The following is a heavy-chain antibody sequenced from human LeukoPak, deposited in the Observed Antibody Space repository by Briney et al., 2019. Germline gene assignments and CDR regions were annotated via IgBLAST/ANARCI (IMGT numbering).Heavy chain of an antibody. CDR1: GFTFSSYG. J-gene: IGHJ4*02. CDR2: ISGSGGST. Sequence: PGGSLRLSCAASGFTFSSYGMSWVRQAPGKGLEGVSAISGSGGSTDYADSVKGRFTISRDNAKNSLYLQMNSLRAEDTAVYYCARDKIVGPTRFDYWGQGILVTVSS. V-gene: IGHV3-23*01. CDR3: ARDKIVGPTRFDY. D-gene: IGHD1-26*01.